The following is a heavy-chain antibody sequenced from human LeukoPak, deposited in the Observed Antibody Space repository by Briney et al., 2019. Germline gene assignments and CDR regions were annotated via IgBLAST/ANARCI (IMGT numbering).Heavy chain of an antibody. J-gene: IGHJ4*02. D-gene: IGHD6-13*01. CDR1: GYSISSGYY. Sequence: SETLSLTCAVTGYSISSGYYWGWIRQPPGKGLEWIGSMYHSGSTYSNPSLKSRVTISVDTSKNQFSLKLSSVTAADTAVYYCARDNSSSLGVFDYWGQGTLVTVSS. V-gene: IGHV4-38-2*02. CDR2: MYHSGST. CDR3: ARDNSSSLGVFDY.